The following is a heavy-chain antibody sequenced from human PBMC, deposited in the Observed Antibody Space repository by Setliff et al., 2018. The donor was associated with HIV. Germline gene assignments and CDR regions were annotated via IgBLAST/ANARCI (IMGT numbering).Heavy chain of an antibody. CDR1: WLHEQLL. J-gene: IGHJ4*02. Sequence: ETLVPHLPCLWWLHEQLLLELDPAVPREGTGVDWYIYNSGGTNYNPSLKSRVTISLDTSKNQFSLNLTSVTAADTAVYYCARVDCSGGSCYSPAYWGQGTLVTVSS. D-gene: IGHD2-15*01. CDR2: IYNSGGT. V-gene: IGHV4-59*01. CDR3: ARVDCSGGSCYSPAY.